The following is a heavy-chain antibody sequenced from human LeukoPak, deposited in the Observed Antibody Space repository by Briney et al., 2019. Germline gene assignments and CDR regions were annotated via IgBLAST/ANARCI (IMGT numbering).Heavy chain of an antibody. Sequence: GGSLRLSCAAAGFTFSSYSMNWVRQAPGKGLEWVSYISSSSSAIYYADSVKGRFTISRDNAENSLYLQMNSLRGEGTAVYYCARDFRGNYSIDYWGQGTLVTVSS. CDR3: ARDFRGNYSIDY. CDR2: ISSSSSAI. J-gene: IGHJ4*02. V-gene: IGHV3-48*01. CDR1: GFTFSSYS. D-gene: IGHD1-26*01.